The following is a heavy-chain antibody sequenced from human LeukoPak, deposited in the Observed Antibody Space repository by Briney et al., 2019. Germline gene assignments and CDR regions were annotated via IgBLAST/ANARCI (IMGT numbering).Heavy chain of an antibody. D-gene: IGHD6-13*01. J-gene: IGHJ4*02. CDR3: ASSGDIAAAAMYYFDY. CDR2: IRSKANHYAT. Sequence: PGGSLRLSCAASGFTFSGSAIHWVRQASGKGLEWVGRIRSKANHYATAYAPSVRGRFTISRDDSKNTAYLQMNSLKTEDTAVYYCASSGDIAAAAMYYFDYWGQGTLVTVSS. CDR1: GFTFSGSA. V-gene: IGHV3-73*01.